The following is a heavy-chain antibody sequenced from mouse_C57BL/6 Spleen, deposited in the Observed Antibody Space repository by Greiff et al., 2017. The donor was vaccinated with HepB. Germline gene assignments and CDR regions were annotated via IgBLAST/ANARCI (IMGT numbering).Heavy chain of an antibody. Sequence: VQLQQPGAELVRPGTSVKLSCKASGYTFTSYWMHWVKQRPGQGLEWIGVIDPSDSYTNYNQKFKGKATLTVDTSSSTAYMQLSSLTSEDSAVYYCAREGRGSYGNPYAMDYWGQGTSVTVSS. D-gene: IGHD2-1*01. V-gene: IGHV1-59*01. CDR2: IDPSDSYT. J-gene: IGHJ4*01. CDR3: AREGRGSYGNPYAMDY. CDR1: GYTFTSYW.